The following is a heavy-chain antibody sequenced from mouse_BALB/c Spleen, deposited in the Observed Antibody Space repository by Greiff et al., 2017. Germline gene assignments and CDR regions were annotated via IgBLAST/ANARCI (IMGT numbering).Heavy chain of an antibody. V-gene: IGHV5-9-3*01. CDR2: ISSGGSYT. CDR3: ARIIFAY. CDR1: GFTFSSYA. Sequence: EVQLVESGGGLVKPGGSLKLSCAASGFTFSSYAMSWVRQTPEKRLEWVATISSGGSYTYYPDSVKGRFTISRDNAKNTLYLQMSSLRSEDTAMYYCARIIFAYWGQGTLVTVSA. J-gene: IGHJ3*01.